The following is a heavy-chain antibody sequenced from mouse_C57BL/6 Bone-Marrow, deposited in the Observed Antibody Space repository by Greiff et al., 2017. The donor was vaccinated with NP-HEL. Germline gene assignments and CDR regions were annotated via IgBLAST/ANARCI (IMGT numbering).Heavy chain of an antibody. CDR3: ARRDYYGSSLDY. CDR2: ISRGGSYT. J-gene: IGHJ2*01. Sequence: EVQRVESGGDLVKPGGSLKLSCAASGFTFSSYGMSWVRQTPDKRLEWVATISRGGSYTYYPDSVKGRFTISRDNAKNTLYLQMSSLKSEDTAMYYCARRDYYGSSLDYWGQGTTLTVSS. CDR1: GFTFSSYG. V-gene: IGHV5-6*01. D-gene: IGHD1-1*01.